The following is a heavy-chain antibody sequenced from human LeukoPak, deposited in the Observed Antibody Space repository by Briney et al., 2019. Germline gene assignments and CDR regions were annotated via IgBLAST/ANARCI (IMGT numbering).Heavy chain of an antibody. Sequence: QPGRSLRLSCAASGFTFSNYAMHWVRQAPGKGLEGVAIISYDGSNKYYADSVKGRFTVSRDNSDNTLYLQMISLRTEDTAVYYCAYDSSSPFFYYYYYYMDVWGKGTTVTVSS. V-gene: IGHV3-30-3*01. J-gene: IGHJ6*03. CDR1: GFTFSNYA. CDR3: AYDSSSPFFYYYYYYMDV. D-gene: IGHD6-13*01. CDR2: ISYDGSNK.